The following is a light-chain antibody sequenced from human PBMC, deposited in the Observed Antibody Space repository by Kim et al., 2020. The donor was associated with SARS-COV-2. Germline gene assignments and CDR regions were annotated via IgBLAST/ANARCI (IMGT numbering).Light chain of an antibody. CDR2: QDS. CDR3: QAWDSSTAHYV. J-gene: IGLJ1*01. Sequence: SPGKTASITRSADNLVEKYASWYHQKPGQSPVLVIYQDSTRPPGIPERFTGSNSGNTATLTIRGTQAKDEADYYCQAWDSSTAHYVFGTGTKVTAL. V-gene: IGLV3-1*01. CDR1: NLVEKY.